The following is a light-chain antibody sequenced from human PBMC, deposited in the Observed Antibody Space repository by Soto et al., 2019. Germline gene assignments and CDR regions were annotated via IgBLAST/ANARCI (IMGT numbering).Light chain of an antibody. J-gene: IGKJ5*01. CDR2: AAS. V-gene: IGKV1-5*01. CDR1: QSISSW. CDR3: QQYNSYSLP. Sequence: DIQMTQSPSTLSASVGDRVTITCRASQSISSWLAWYQQKPGKAPKLLIYAASSLESGVPSRFSGSGSGTEFTLTISSLQPDDFATYYCQQYNSYSLPFGQGTRLEIK.